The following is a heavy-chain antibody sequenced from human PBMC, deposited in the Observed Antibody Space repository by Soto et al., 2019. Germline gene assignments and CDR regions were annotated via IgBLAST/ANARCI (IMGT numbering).Heavy chain of an antibody. CDR3: AKYSTYCSGGSCYGFYYYGMDV. D-gene: IGHD2-15*01. V-gene: IGHV3-53*01. Sequence: GGSLRLSCAASGFTVSSNYMSWVRQAPGKGLEWVSVIYSGGSTYYADSVKGRFTTSRDNSKNTLYLQMNSLRAEDTAVYYCAKYSTYCSGGSCYGFYYYGMDVWGQGTTVTVSS. CDR1: GFTVSSNY. CDR2: IYSGGST. J-gene: IGHJ6*02.